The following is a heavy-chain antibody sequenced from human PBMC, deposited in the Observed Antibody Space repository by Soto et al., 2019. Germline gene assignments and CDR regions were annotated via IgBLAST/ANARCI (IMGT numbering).Heavy chain of an antibody. V-gene: IGHV3-23*01. J-gene: IGHJ4*02. D-gene: IGHD6-6*01. CDR1: GFTFSSYA. Sequence: GGSLRLSCAASGFTFSSYAMSWVRQAPGKGLEWVSAISGSGGSTYYADSVKGRFTISRDNSKNTLYLQMNSLRAEDTAVYYCAKDPPYSSSSGVYFDYWGQETLVTVSS. CDR2: ISGSGGST. CDR3: AKDPPYSSSSGVYFDY.